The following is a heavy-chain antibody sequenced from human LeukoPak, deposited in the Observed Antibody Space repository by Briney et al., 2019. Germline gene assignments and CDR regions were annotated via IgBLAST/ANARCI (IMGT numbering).Heavy chain of an antibody. J-gene: IGHJ3*02. V-gene: IGHV1-69*01. D-gene: IGHD2-2*01. CDR3: AFIVVVPAALFRANDAFDI. Sequence: PGGSLRLSCAASGFTFSSYAISWVRQAPGQGLEWMGGIIPIFGTANYAQKFQGRVTITADESTSTAYMELSSLRSEDTAVYYCAFIVVVPAALFRANDAFDIWGQGTMVTVSS. CDR2: IIPIFGTA. CDR1: GFTFSSYA.